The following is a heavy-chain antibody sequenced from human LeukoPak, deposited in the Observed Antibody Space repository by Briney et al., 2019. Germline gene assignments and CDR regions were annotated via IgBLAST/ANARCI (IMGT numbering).Heavy chain of an antibody. Sequence: ASVKVSCKASGYTFTGYYMHWVRQAPGQGLEWMGWINPNSGGTNYAQKFQGRVTMTRDTSISTAYMELSRLRSDDTAVYYCARARYYYDSSGYYQLGYWGQGTLVTVSS. D-gene: IGHD3-22*01. V-gene: IGHV1-2*02. CDR3: ARARYYYDSSGYYQLGY. J-gene: IGHJ4*02. CDR2: INPNSGGT. CDR1: GYTFTGYY.